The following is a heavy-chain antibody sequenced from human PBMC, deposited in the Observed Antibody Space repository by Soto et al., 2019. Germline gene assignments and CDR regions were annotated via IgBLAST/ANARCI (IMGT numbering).Heavy chain of an antibody. CDR1: GYTFTTYG. CDR2: ISAYNGNT. V-gene: IGHV1-18*01. D-gene: IGHD2-8*01. CDR3: ARDHGRNWFDH. Sequence: ASVKVSCKASGYTFTTYGISWVRQAPGQGLEWMGWISAYNGNTKFAQKLQGRVTMTTDTPTSTAYMELRSLRSDDTAVDYCARDHGRNWFDHWGQGPLVTVSS. J-gene: IGHJ5*02.